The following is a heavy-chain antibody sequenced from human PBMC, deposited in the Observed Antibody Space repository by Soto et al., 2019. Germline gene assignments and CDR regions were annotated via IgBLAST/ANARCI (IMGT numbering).Heavy chain of an antibody. D-gene: IGHD2-15*01. Sequence: EVQLVESGGGLVQPGRSLRLSCAASGFTFDDYAMHWVRQAPGKGLEWVSGISWNSGSIGYADSVKGRFTISRDNAKNSLYLQMNSVRAEDTALYYCAKPYCSGGSCYGNFDYWGQGTLVTVSS. CDR3: AKPYCSGGSCYGNFDY. CDR1: GFTFDDYA. J-gene: IGHJ4*02. V-gene: IGHV3-9*01. CDR2: ISWNSGSI.